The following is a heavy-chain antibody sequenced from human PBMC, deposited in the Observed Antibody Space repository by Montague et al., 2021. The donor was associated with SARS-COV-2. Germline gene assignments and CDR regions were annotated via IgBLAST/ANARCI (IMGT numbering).Heavy chain of an antibody. J-gene: IGHJ6*02. CDR2: IKKKSDGGTT. CDR3: TTDRFTFKYKVVLIATWSYQNYGPDG. Sequence: SLRLSCAGSGFTFNNAWMSWVRQAPGKGLEWLGRIKKKSDGGTTDYAAPVNGRFTISRDDSINTLYLQMNSLKTEDTAVYYCTTDRFTFKYKVVLIATWSYQNYGPDGWGQGTTVTVSS. CDR1: GFTFNNAW. V-gene: IGHV3-15*01. D-gene: IGHD2-21*01.